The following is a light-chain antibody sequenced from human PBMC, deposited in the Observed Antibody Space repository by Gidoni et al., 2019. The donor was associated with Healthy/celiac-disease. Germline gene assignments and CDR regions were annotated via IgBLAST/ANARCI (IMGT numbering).Light chain of an antibody. CDR2: DAS. CDR3: QQHNNWLPFT. V-gene: IGKV3-11*01. Sequence: EIVLTQHPATLSLSPGERATLSCRASQSVSSYLAWYQQKPGQAPRLLIYDASNRTTGSPARFSGSGSGTDFTLTISSREPEDFAVYYCQQHNNWLPFTFGPGTKVDIK. CDR1: QSVSSY. J-gene: IGKJ3*01.